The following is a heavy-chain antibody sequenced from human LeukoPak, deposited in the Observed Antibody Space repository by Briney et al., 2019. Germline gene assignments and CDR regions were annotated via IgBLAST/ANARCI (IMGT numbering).Heavy chain of an antibody. V-gene: IGHV3-7*04. CDR2: IKEDGSET. Sequence: GGSLRLSCAASGFTFSTYWMSWVRQAPGKGLEWVANIKEDGSETSYVDSVKGRFTISRDNSKNTLYLQMNSLRAEDTAVYYCARGSQLDLVWGQGTLVTVSS. D-gene: IGHD6-13*01. J-gene: IGHJ4*02. CDR1: GFTFSTYW. CDR3: ARGSQLDLV.